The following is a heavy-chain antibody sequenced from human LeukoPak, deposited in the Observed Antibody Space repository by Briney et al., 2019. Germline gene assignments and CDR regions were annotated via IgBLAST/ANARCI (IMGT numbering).Heavy chain of an antibody. J-gene: IGHJ4*02. CDR3: AKKRWELLSDFDY. Sequence: GGSLRLSCAASGFAFTSYAMSWVRQAPGRGLEWVSAISPSGGTTYYADSVKGRFTISRDNSKNTLYLQMNSLRAEDTAVYYCAKKRWELLSDFDYWGQGTLVTVSS. D-gene: IGHD1-26*01. CDR2: ISPSGGTT. V-gene: IGHV3-23*01. CDR1: GFAFTSYA.